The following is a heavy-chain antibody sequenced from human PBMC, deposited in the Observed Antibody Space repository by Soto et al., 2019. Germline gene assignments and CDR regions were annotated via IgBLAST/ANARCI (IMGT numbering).Heavy chain of an antibody. V-gene: IGHV3-7*03. D-gene: IGHD6-13*01. CDR3: ARSRVLDY. Sequence: PGGCMTLAXASSGFTVCIFWMSWVRQAPGKGLEWVANIKQDGSEKYYVESVRGRFTISRDDAKNSVYLEMSSLRSEDTAVYHCARSRVLDYWGQGTLVTVS. CDR1: GFTVCIFW. CDR2: IKQDGSEK. J-gene: IGHJ4*02.